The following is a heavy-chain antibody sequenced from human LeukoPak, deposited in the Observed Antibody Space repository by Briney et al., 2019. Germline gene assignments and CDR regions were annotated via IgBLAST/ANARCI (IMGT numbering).Heavy chain of an antibody. CDR1: GYSISSGYY. V-gene: IGHV4-38-2*01. Sequence: ASETLSLTCAVSGYSISSGYYWGWIRQPPGKGLERIGSIYHSGSTYYNPSLKSRVTISVDTSKNQFSLKLSSVTAADTAVYYCARLTGDGYSPQDSFDIWGQGTMVTVSS. CDR3: ARLTGDGYSPQDSFDI. D-gene: IGHD5-24*01. J-gene: IGHJ3*02. CDR2: IYHSGST.